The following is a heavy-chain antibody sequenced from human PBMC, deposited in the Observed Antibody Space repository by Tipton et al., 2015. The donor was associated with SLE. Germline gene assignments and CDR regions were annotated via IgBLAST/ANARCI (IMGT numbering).Heavy chain of an antibody. Sequence: TLSLTCTVYGGSFNGYYWSWIRQPPGKGPEWVGELCHSGSTDYDPSLKSRVTVSLDTSKNQFSLKLSSVTAADTAVYYCARGRLTSFRRHAFDLWGQGTMVTVSS. CDR1: GGSFNGYY. J-gene: IGHJ3*01. V-gene: IGHV4-34*01. CDR2: LCHSGST. CDR3: ARGRLTSFRRHAFDL. D-gene: IGHD3-3*01.